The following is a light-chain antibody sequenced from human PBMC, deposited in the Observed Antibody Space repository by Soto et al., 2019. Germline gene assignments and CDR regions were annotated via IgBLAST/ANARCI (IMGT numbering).Light chain of an antibody. CDR3: QQYDSFSVT. CDR1: QRMSGC. J-gene: IGKJ1*01. Sequence: DIQITQYPSTLTASVGDTVTITCRASQRMSGCLAWHQQKPGKAPKLLIYDVSALKRGVPPRFSGSGSGTEFTHTISSLHPDDFATFYGQQYDSFSVTFGQWTKVESK. V-gene: IGKV1-5*01. CDR2: DVS.